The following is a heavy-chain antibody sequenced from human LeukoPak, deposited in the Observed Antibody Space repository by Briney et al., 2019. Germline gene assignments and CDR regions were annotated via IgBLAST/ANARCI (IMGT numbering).Heavy chain of an antibody. CDR2: IIPIFGTA. Sequence: GASVKVSCKASGGTFSSYAISWVRQAPGQGLEWMGGIIPIFGTANYAQKFQGRVTITADESTSTAYMELSSLRSEDTAVYHCARESRARIVRATSYFDYWGQGTLVPVSS. CDR3: ARESRARIVRATSYFDY. J-gene: IGHJ4*02. CDR1: GGTFSSYA. D-gene: IGHD1-26*01. V-gene: IGHV1-69*13.